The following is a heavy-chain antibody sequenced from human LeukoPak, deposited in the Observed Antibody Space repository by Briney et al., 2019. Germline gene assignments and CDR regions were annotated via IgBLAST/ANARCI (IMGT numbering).Heavy chain of an antibody. Sequence: GGSLRLSCAASGFTLSSYSMNWVRQAPGKGLEWVSSISSSSDYIYYADSVKGRFTISRDNAKNSLYLQMNSLRAEDTAVYYCARDSYFYDTSGYYLYYFDYWGQGTLVTVSS. V-gene: IGHV3-21*01. CDR3: ARDSYFYDTSGYYLYYFDY. D-gene: IGHD3-22*01. CDR2: ISSSSDYI. J-gene: IGHJ4*02. CDR1: GFTLSSYS.